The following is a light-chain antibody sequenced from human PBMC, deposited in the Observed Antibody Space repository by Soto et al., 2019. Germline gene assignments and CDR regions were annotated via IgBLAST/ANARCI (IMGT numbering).Light chain of an antibody. V-gene: IGKV3-15*01. CDR1: QSVSNN. J-gene: IGKJ5*01. CDR2: AAS. Sequence: EIVLTQSPGTLSLSPGERATLSCRASQSVSNNYLAWYQHSPGQAPRLIIYAASTRATGIPARFSGSGSGTDFTLTISSLQSEDFALYYCQQYNSWPPITFGQGTRLEIK. CDR3: QQYNSWPPIT.